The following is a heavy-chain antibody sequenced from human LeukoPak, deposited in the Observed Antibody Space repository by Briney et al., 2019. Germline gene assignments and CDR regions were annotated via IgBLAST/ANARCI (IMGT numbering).Heavy chain of an antibody. CDR2: INSNSGAT. CDR1: GYTFTDYY. D-gene: IGHD5/OR15-5a*01. V-gene: IGHV1-2*02. CDR3: ARDVSLGY. Sequence: ASEKVSCKASGYTFTDYYIHWVRQAPGQGLEWMGWINSNSGATNYAQKFQGRVTMTRESSISTAYMELTRLGSDDTAVYYCARDVSLGYWGQGTLVTVSS. J-gene: IGHJ4*02.